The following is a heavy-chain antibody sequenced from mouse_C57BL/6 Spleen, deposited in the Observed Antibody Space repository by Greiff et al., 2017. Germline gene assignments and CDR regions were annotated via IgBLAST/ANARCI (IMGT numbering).Heavy chain of an antibody. CDR3: ARHGGGAWFAY. CDR2: ISSGGSYT. CDR1: GFTFSSYG. Sequence: EVKLMESGGDLVKPGGSLKLSCAASGFTFSSYGMSWVRQTPDKRLEWVATISSGGSYTYYPDSVKGRFTISRDNAKNTLYLQMSSLKSEDTAMYYCARHGGGAWFAYWGQGTLVTVSA. J-gene: IGHJ3*01. V-gene: IGHV5-6*01.